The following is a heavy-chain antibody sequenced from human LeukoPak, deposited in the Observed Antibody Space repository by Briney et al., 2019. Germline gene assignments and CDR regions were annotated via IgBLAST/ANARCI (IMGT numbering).Heavy chain of an antibody. CDR3: ASLLTGYYWFDP. V-gene: IGHV4-39*01. D-gene: IGHD3-9*01. J-gene: IGHJ5*02. CDR2: IVHGGTT. Sequence: SETLSLTCSVSGAAVIGGTYYWGWIRQPPGEGLEWIGNIVHGGTTYYNVSLQSRVTMSVDPSENQVSLKLTSVTAADTAVYYCASLLTGYYWFDPWGRGTLVTVSS. CDR1: GAAVIGGTYY.